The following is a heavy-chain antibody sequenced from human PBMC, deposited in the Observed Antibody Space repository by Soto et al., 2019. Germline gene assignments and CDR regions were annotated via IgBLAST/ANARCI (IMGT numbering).Heavy chain of an antibody. CDR1: GFTFSSYC. J-gene: IGHJ4*02. CDR3: AKDRMGAGVRGYFDY. D-gene: IGHD3-10*01. CDR2: ISYDGSNK. Sequence: QVQLVESGGGVVQPGKSLRLSCAGSGFTFSSYCMDWVRQAPGKGLEWVAVISYDGSNKYYADSVKGRFTISRDNSKNTLYLQMSSLRADDTAVYYCAKDRMGAGVRGYFDYWGQGTLVTVSS. V-gene: IGHV3-30*18.